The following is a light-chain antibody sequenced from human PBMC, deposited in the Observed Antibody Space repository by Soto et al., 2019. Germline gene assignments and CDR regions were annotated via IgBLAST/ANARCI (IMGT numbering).Light chain of an antibody. J-gene: IGKJ2*01. V-gene: IGKV3-20*01. Sequence: ESVLTQSPDTLSVSPGERATLSCRASQSVSSSYLVWYQQKPGQAPRLLIHGASSRATGIPDRFSGSGSGTDFTITISRLEPEDFAVYYCQQYGTSPPYTFGQGTKLEIK. CDR3: QQYGTSPPYT. CDR1: QSVSSSY. CDR2: GAS.